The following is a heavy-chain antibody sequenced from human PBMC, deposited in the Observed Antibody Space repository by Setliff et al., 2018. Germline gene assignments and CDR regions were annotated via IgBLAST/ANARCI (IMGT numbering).Heavy chain of an antibody. CDR3: ARMSGFLYMDV. V-gene: IGHV4-4*07. CDR1: GGSISSYY. D-gene: IGHD3-3*01. CDR2: IYTDGST. J-gene: IGHJ6*03. Sequence: SETLSLTCTVSGGSISSYYWSWIRQPAGKGLEWIGQIYTDGSTNYNPSLKSRVTISVDKSKNQFSLKFSSVTAADTAVYYCARMSGFLYMDVWGKGTTVTVSS.